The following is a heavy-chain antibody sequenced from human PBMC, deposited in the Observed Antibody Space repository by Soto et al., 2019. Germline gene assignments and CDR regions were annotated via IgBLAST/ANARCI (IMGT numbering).Heavy chain of an antibody. Sequence: PSETLSLTCSVSGGSISSGYYYWSWLRQPPGKGLEWIGNIYYSGNTYYNPPLKSRLIISIDTSKTQFSLKVGSVTAADTAVYYWASSSLYGMDVWGQGTTVTVSS. J-gene: IGHJ6*02. CDR3: ASSSLYGMDV. CDR1: GGSISSGYYY. CDR2: IYYSGNT. V-gene: IGHV4-30-4*01.